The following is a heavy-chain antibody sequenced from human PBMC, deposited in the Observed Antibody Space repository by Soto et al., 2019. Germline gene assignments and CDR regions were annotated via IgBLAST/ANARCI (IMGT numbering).Heavy chain of an antibody. D-gene: IGHD3-16*02. V-gene: IGHV3-33*01. Sequence: GGSLRLSCAASGFTFSSYGMHWVRQAPGKGLEWVAVIWYDGSNKYYADSVKGRFTISRDNSKNTLYLQMNSLRAEDTAVYYCARGGKNYDYIWGSYRPRRHGRSDAFDIWGQGTMVTVSS. CDR1: GFTFSSYG. CDR3: ARGGKNYDYIWGSYRPRRHGRSDAFDI. J-gene: IGHJ3*02. CDR2: IWYDGSNK.